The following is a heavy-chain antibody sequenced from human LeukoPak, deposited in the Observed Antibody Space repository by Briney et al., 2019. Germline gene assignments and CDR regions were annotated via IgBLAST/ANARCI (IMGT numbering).Heavy chain of an antibody. CDR3: ARDVGIAAAGTRGYFDY. D-gene: IGHD6-13*01. V-gene: IGHV1-69*13. J-gene: IGHJ4*02. CDR2: IIPIFSTA. CDR1: GGTFSSYA. Sequence: ASVKVSCKASGGTFSSYAISWVRHAPGQGLEWMGGIIPIFSTANYAQKFQGRVPITADESTSTAYLELSSLRSEDTAVYYCARDVGIAAAGTRGYFDYWGQGTLVTVSS.